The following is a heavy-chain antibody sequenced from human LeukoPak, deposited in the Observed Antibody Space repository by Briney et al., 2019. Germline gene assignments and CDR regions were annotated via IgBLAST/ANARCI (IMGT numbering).Heavy chain of an antibody. J-gene: IGHJ4*02. CDR3: ASFLGRAQLVQSY. CDR2: IIPILGIA. Sequence: SVKVSCKASGGTFSSYAISWVRQAPGQGLEWMGRIIPILGIANYAQKFQGRVTITADKSTSTAYMELSSLRSEDTAVYYCASFLGRAQLVQSYWGQGTLVTVSS. D-gene: IGHD6-13*01. V-gene: IGHV1-69*04. CDR1: GGTFSSYA.